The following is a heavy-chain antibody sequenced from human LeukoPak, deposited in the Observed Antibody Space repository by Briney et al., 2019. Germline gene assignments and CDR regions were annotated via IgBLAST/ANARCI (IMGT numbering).Heavy chain of an antibody. Sequence: PSETLSLTCTVSGGSISSYYWSWIRQPPGKGLEWTGYIYYSGSTNYNPSLKSRVTISVDPSKNQFSLKLSSVTAADTAVYYCARAAATDMVSNWYFDLWGRGTLVTVSP. D-gene: IGHD5-18*01. CDR1: GGSISSYY. V-gene: IGHV4-59*01. J-gene: IGHJ2*01. CDR3: ARAAATDMVSNWYFDL. CDR2: IYYSGST.